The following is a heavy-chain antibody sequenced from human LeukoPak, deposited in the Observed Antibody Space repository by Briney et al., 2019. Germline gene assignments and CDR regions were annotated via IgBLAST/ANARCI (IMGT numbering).Heavy chain of an antibody. V-gene: IGHV3-9*03. CDR1: GFTFDDYA. D-gene: IGHD5-18*01. J-gene: IGHJ4*02. CDR3: AKDSERDTTMVIDY. CDR2: IGWNSGSI. Sequence: GRSLRLSCAASGFTFDDYAMNWVRQAPGKGLEWISGIGWNSGSISYAVSVKGRFTISRDNAKSSLYLQMNSLRAEDMAFYYCAKDSERDTTMVIDYWGQGTLVTVSS.